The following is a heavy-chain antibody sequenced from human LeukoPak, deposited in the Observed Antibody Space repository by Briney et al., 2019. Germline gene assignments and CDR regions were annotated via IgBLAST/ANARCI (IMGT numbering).Heavy chain of an antibody. J-gene: IGHJ4*02. CDR1: GFTFSSYG. CDR3: AKEGSSWYEGYFDY. Sequence: GGSLRLSCAASGFTFSSYGMHWVRQAPGKGLEWVAFIRYDGSNKYYADSVKGRFTISRDNSKNTLYLQMNSLRAEDTAVYYCAKEGSSWYEGYFDYWGQGTLVTVSS. CDR2: IRYDGSNK. D-gene: IGHD6-13*01. V-gene: IGHV3-30*02.